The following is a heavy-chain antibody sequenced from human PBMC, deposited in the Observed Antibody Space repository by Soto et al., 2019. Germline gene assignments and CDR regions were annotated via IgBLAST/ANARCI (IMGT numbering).Heavy chain of an antibody. D-gene: IGHD3-3*01. CDR1: GFTFSSYA. CDR2: ISYDGSNK. CDR3: ARGPPRYDFWSGYFDY. J-gene: IGHJ4*02. Sequence: GGSLRLSCAASGFTFSSYAMHWVRQAPGKGLEWVAVISYDGSNKYYADSVKGRFTISRDNSKNTQYLQMNSLRAEDTAVYYCARGPPRYDFWSGYFDYWGQGTLVPVPS. V-gene: IGHV3-30*04.